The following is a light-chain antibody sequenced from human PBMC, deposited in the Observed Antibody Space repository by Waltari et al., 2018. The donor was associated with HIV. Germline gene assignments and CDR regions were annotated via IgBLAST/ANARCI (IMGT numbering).Light chain of an antibody. Sequence: EIGMKQSPTTLSVYPGAGATLPCRASQSLGSKLGWYQQKPGQAPRLLIYGASTRATGIPARISGSGSGTDFTLTISSLQSEDVAVYYCQQDNSWPPYTFGQGTKLEIK. V-gene: IGKV3-15*01. J-gene: IGKJ2*01. CDR1: QSLGSK. CDR3: QQDNSWPPYT. CDR2: GAS.